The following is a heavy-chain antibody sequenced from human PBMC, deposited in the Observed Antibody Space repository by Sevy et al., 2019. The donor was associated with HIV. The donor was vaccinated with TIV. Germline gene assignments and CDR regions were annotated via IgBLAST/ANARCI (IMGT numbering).Heavy chain of an antibody. D-gene: IGHD4-17*01. CDR1: GGSISSGGYY. J-gene: IGHJ4*02. CDR2: IYYSGST. V-gene: IGHV4-31*03. CDR3: AREIDYGATGYFDY. Sequence: SETLSLTCTVSGGSISSGGYYWSWIRQHPGKGLEWIGYIYYSGSTYYNPSLKSRVTISVDTSKNQFSLKLSSVTAADTAVYYCAREIDYGATGYFDYWGQRTLVTVSS.